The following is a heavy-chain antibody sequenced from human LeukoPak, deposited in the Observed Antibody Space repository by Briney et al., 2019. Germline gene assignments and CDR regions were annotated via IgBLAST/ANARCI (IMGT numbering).Heavy chain of an antibody. CDR3: ARGWRFSSGYRKYFQH. Sequence: GASVKVSCKASGYTFTSYGISWVRQATGQGLEWMGWMNPNSGNTGYAQKFQGRVTMTRNTSISTAYMELSSLRSEDTAVYYCARGWRFSSGYRKYFQHWGQGTLVTVSS. D-gene: IGHD3-22*01. CDR1: GYTFTSYG. J-gene: IGHJ1*01. CDR2: MNPNSGNT. V-gene: IGHV1-8*02.